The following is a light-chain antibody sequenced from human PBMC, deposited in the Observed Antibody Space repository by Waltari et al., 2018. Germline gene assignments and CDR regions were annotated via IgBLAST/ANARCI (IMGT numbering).Light chain of an antibody. CDR1: QGLSGS. CDR3: QQYYSTPYT. CDR2: AAS. J-gene: IGKJ2*01. V-gene: IGKV1-NL1*01. Sequence: DIQMTQSPSSLSASVGDRVTITWRASQGLSGSLAWYQRKPARAPKLLIYAASTLDSWFPSRFSGSGSGTDYTLTINSLQPEDFATYYCQQYYSTPYTFGQGTKLEI.